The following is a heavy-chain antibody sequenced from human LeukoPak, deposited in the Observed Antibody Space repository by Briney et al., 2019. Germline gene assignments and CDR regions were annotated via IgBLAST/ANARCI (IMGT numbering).Heavy chain of an antibody. CDR1: GFTFSDYS. D-gene: IGHD6-13*01. CDR3: AKDPLYSSSWLPWDDY. CDR2: ISGDSRYI. J-gene: IGHJ4*02. V-gene: IGHV3-21*04. Sequence: NPGGSLTLSCAASGFTFSDYSLNWVRQAPGKGLEWVSCISGDSRYIYYADSVKGRSTISRDNAQNSLYLHMNSLRAEDTAVYYCAKDPLYSSSWLPWDDYWGQGTLVTVSS.